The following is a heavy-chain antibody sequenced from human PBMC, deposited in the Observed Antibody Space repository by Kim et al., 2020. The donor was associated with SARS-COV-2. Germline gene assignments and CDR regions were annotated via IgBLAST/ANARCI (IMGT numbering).Heavy chain of an antibody. CDR2: IYYHGST. J-gene: IGHJ4*02. CDR1: GGSLSSSSYY. D-gene: IGHD1-26*01. V-gene: IGHV4-39*01. CDR3: ARPHRGSRGPVYFDY. Sequence: SETLSLTCTVSGGSLSSSSYYWGWLRQPPGKGLEWIGSIYYHGSTYYNPSLKSRVTISVDTSKNQFSLKRSSVTAADTAGYYCARPHRGSRGPVYFDYRGQGTLVTVSS.